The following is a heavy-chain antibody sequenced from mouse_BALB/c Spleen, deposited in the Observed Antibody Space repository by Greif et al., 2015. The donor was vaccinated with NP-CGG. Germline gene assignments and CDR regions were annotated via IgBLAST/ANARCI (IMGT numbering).Heavy chain of an antibody. D-gene: IGHD2-14*01. CDR1: GYTFTSYW. J-gene: IGHJ4*01. CDR3: ARSYRYGNAMDY. V-gene: IGHV1S81*02. CDR2: INPSNGRT. Sequence: QVQLQQSGAELVKPGASVKLSCKASGYTFTSYWMHWVKQRPGQGLEWIGEINPSNGRTNYNEKFKSKATLTVDKSSSTAYMQLSSLTSEDSAVYYCARSYRYGNAMDYWGQGTSVTVSS.